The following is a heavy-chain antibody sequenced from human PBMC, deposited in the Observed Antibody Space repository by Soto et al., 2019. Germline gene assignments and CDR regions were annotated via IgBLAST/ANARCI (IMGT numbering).Heavy chain of an antibody. J-gene: IGHJ6*02. D-gene: IGHD6-13*01. V-gene: IGHV4-61*08. CDR3: ARFYSSTYGMDV. Sequence: SETLSLTCTVSGGSISSGGYYWSWLRQPPGKGLEWVGYIYYSGSTNYNPSLKSRVTISVDTPKNQFSLKLSSVTAADTAVYYCARFYSSTYGMDVWGQGTTVTVSS. CDR1: GGSISSGGYY. CDR2: IYYSGST.